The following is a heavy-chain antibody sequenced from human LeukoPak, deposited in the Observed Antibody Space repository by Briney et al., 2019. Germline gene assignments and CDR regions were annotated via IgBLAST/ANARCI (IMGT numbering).Heavy chain of an antibody. D-gene: IGHD2-8*01. V-gene: IGHV4-59*01. CDR3: ARDLGYCTNGVCHTRFDY. CDR2: IYYSGST. J-gene: IGHJ4*02. Sequence: SETLSLTCTVSGGSISSYYWSWIRQPPGKGLEWIGYIYYSGSTNYNPSLKSRVTISVDTSKNQFSLKLSSVTTADTAVYYCARDLGYCTNGVCHTRFDYWGQGTLVAVSS. CDR1: GGSISSYY.